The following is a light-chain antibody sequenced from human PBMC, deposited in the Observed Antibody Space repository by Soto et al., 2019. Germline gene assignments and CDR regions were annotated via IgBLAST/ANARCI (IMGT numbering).Light chain of an antibody. CDR1: QSVSSSY. CDR3: QQRSNWHPT. Sequence: EIVLTQSPGTLSLSPGERATLSCRASQSVSSSYLAWYQQKPGQAPRLLIYGASSRATGIPDRFSGSESGTDFTLTISRLEPEDFAVYYCQQRSNWHPTFGGGTKVEIK. V-gene: IGKV3D-20*02. CDR2: GAS. J-gene: IGKJ4*01.